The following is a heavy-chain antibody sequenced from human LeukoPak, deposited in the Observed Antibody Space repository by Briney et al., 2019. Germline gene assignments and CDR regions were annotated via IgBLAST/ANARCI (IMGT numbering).Heavy chain of an antibody. J-gene: IGHJ6*04. CDR3: ARLQTTVTTRFLDV. V-gene: IGHV1-8*01. CDR2: MNPNSGNT. CDR1: GYTFTSYD. D-gene: IGHD4-17*01. Sequence: VASVKVSCKASGYTFTSYDINWVRQATGQGLEWMGWMNPNSGNTGYAQKFQGRVTMTRNTSISTAYMELSSLRSEDTAVYYCARLQTTVTTRFLDVWGKGTTVTVSS.